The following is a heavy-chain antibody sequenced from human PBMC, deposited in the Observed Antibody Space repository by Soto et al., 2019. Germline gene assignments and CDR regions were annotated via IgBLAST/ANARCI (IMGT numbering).Heavy chain of an antibody. CDR2: ISGSGGST. Sequence: EVQLLESGGGLVQPGGSLRLSCAASGFTFSSYAMSWVRQAPGKGLEWVSAISGSGGSTYYADSVKGRFTISRDNSKNTVYLQMNSLRAEDTAVYYCAKAGGYSYGYWVGAKKNFDYWGQGTLVTVSS. D-gene: IGHD5-18*01. V-gene: IGHV3-23*01. J-gene: IGHJ4*02. CDR3: AKAGGYSYGYWVGAKKNFDY. CDR1: GFTFSSYA.